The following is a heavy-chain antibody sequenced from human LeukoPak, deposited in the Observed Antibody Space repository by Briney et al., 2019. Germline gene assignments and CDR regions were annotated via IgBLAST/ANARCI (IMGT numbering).Heavy chain of an antibody. CDR1: GFTFTNFW. V-gene: IGHV3-74*01. CDR2: IQTDGST. CDR3: ARGLHWNDFNWFDS. D-gene: IGHD1-1*01. J-gene: IGHJ5*01. Sequence: GGSLTLSCAASGFTFTNFWMNWVRQTPGKGLMWVSRIQTDGSTRYAESVKGRFTISRDNAKNTVYLQMNTLSAEDTAIYYCARGLHWNDFNWFDSWGQGTQVTVSS.